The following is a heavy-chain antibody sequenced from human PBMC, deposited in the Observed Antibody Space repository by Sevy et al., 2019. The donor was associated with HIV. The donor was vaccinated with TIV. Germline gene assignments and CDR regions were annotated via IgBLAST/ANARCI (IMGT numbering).Heavy chain of an antibody. J-gene: IGHJ6*02. D-gene: IGHD3-10*01. CDR1: GFSFSRSP. CDR3: AREGVLMGGSSVSYGMDV. V-gene: IGHV3-30-3*01. CDR2: MSYNGNRK. Sequence: GGSLRLSCEGSGFSFSRSPMHWVRQAPGKGLEWVAVMSYNGNRKYNEDSVKGRFTISRDDSKNTVFLQMNSLRVEDTGVYYCAREGVLMGGSSVSYGMDVWGQGTTVTVSS.